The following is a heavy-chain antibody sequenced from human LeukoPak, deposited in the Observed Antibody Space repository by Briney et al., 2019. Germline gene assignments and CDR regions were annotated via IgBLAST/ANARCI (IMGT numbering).Heavy chain of an antibody. V-gene: IGHV3-9*01. D-gene: IGHD6-19*01. Sequence: GGSLRLSCAASGFTFDDYAMHWVRQAPGKGLEWVSGISWNSGSIGYADSVKGRFTISRDNAKNSLYLQMNSLRAEDTALYYCAKGSSRMGFDPWGQGTLVTVSS. CDR1: GFTFDDYA. J-gene: IGHJ5*02. CDR3: AKGSSRMGFDP. CDR2: ISWNSGSI.